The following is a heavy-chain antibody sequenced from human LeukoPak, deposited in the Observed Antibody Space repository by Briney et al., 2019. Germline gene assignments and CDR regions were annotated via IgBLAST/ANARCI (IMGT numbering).Heavy chain of an antibody. CDR3: ARYDFWSGYHFDY. J-gene: IGHJ4*02. D-gene: IGHD3-3*01. Sequence: IFVYNANTNSPQPLQGRVTMTTEQSTRTAYMEIRRLRSDDTAVYYCARYDFWSGYHFDYWGQGTLVTVSS. V-gene: IGHV1-18*01. CDR2: IFVYNANT.